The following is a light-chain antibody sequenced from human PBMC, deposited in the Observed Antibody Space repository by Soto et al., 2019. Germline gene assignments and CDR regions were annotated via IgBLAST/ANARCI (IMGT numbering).Light chain of an antibody. CDR1: QSISNW. CDR3: QQYDNYST. Sequence: DIQMTQSPSTLSASVGDRVTITCRASQSISNWLAWYQQKPGKAPKLLIYKASSLEGGVPSRFSGSGSGTEFTLSISSLQPDDFATYYCQQYDNYSTFGQGTKVEIK. J-gene: IGKJ1*01. CDR2: KAS. V-gene: IGKV1-5*03.